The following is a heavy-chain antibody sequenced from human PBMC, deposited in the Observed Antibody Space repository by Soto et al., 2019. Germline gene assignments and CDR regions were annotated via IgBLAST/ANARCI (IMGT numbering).Heavy chain of an antibody. V-gene: IGHV1-69*01. CDR1: GGTFSSYA. CDR3: ARDSSDNWDPNWFDP. Sequence: QVQLVQSGAEVKKPGSSVKVSCKASGGTFSSYAISWVRQAPGQGLEWMGGIIPIFGTANYAQKFQGRVTITADESTSTADMELSSLRSEDTAVYYCARDSSDNWDPNWFDPWGQGTLVTVSS. D-gene: IGHD6-19*01. CDR2: IIPIFGTA. J-gene: IGHJ5*02.